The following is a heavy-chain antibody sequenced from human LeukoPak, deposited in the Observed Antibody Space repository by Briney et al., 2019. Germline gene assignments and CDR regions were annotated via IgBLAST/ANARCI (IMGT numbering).Heavy chain of an antibody. V-gene: IGHV3-48*01. D-gene: IGHD6-13*01. Sequence: GGSLRLSCAASGFTFSTYSLNWVRQAPGKGLEWVSYIRSSSSTIYYADSVKGRFTISRDNAKNSLYLQMSSLRADDTAVYYCAREYSGSVGRAFDIWGQGTMVTVSS. CDR1: GFTFSTYS. CDR2: IRSSSSTI. J-gene: IGHJ3*02. CDR3: AREYSGSVGRAFDI.